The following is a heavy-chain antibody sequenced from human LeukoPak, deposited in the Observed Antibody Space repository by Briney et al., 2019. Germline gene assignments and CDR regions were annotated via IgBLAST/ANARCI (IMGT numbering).Heavy chain of an antibody. Sequence: SETLSLTCAVSGGSISSGGHSWSWIRQPPGKGLEWIGYIYHSGSTYYNPSLKSRVTISVDRSKNQFSLKLSSVTAADTAVYYCARFETVTAYFDYWGQGTLVTVSS. J-gene: IGHJ4*02. V-gene: IGHV4-30-2*01. CDR1: GGSISSGGHS. D-gene: IGHD4-17*01. CDR3: ARFETVTAYFDY. CDR2: IYHSGST.